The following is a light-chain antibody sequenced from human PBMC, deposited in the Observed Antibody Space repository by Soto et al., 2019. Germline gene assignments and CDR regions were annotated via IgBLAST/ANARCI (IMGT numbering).Light chain of an antibody. CDR1: ISDIGTYNL. J-gene: IGLJ2*01. V-gene: IGLV2-23*01. Sequence: QSVLTQPASVSGSPGQSITISCTGSISDIGTYNLVSWFQHHPGKAPKLMIYEASKRPSGVSNRFSGSKSGNTASLTISGLQAEDEADYYCSSYESSNSLVLGGGTKVTVL. CDR2: EAS. CDR3: SSYESSNSLV.